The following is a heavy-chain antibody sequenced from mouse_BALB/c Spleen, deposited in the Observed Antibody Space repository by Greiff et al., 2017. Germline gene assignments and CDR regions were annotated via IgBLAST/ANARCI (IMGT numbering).Heavy chain of an antibody. CDR2: INPSNGRT. CDR3: ARAAY. CDR1: GYTFTSYW. V-gene: IGHV1S81*02. Sequence: QVQLQQPGAELVKPGASVKLSCKASGYTFTSYWMHWVKQRPGQGLEWIGEINPSNGRTNYNEKFKSKATLTADKSSSTAYMQLSSLTSEDSAVYYCARAAYWGQGTLVTVSA. J-gene: IGHJ3*01.